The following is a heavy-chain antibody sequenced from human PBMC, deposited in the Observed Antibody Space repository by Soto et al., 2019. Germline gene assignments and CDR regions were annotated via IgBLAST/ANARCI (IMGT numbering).Heavy chain of an antibody. Sequence: EVQLVESGGGLVQPGGSLRLSCAASGFTFSSYWMSWVRQAPGKGLEWVANIKQDGSEKYYVDSVKGRFTISRDNAKNSLYLQMNSLRAEDTAVYYCARPSRPYCSSTSCYAPNDYWGQGTLVTVSS. CDR3: ARPSRPYCSSTSCYAPNDY. CDR1: GFTFSSYW. J-gene: IGHJ4*02. D-gene: IGHD2-2*01. CDR2: IKQDGSEK. V-gene: IGHV3-7*03.